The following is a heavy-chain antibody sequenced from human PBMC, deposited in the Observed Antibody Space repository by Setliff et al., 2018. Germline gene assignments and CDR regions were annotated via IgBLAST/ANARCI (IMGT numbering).Heavy chain of an antibody. Sequence: PSETLSLTCTVSGGSISSGSYYWSWIRQPAGKGLEWIGRIYTSGSTNYNPSLKSRVTISVDTSKNQFSLKLSSVTAADTAVYYCARHPHYDSSGYRDYWGQGTLVTVSS. V-gene: IGHV4-61*02. CDR1: GGSISSGSYY. D-gene: IGHD3-22*01. CDR3: ARHPHYDSSGYRDY. CDR2: IYTSGST. J-gene: IGHJ4*02.